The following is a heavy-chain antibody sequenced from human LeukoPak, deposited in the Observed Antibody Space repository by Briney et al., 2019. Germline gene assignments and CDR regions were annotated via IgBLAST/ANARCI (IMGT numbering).Heavy chain of an antibody. J-gene: IGHJ3*02. D-gene: IGHD4-23*01. CDR1: GFTFSSFW. CDR2: IDSDGTNT. Sequence: PGGSLRLSCAASGFTFSSFWIHWVRQAPGKGLVWVLRIDSDGTNTNYADSVKGRFTISRDNAKHTVYLQMNSLRAEDTAVYYCARGGNYLLDAFDIWGQGTMVTVSS. CDR3: ARGGNYLLDAFDI. V-gene: IGHV3-74*01.